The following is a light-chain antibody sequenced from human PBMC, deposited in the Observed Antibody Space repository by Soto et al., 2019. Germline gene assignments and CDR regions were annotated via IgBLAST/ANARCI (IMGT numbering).Light chain of an antibody. CDR2: GES. Sequence: EIVMTQSPATLSVSPGDRATLSCRASQSVISNLAWYQQKTGQAPRLLIFGESTRATGIPDRFSGGGSGTELTLTISRLQSEEFAVYYCQKYNKWPRSFGQGTKVDIK. V-gene: IGKV3-15*01. J-gene: IGKJ1*01. CDR3: QKYNKWPRS. CDR1: QSVISN.